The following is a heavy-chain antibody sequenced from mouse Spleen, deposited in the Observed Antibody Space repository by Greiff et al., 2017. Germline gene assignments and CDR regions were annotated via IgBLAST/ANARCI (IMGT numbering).Heavy chain of an antibody. D-gene: IGHD2-12*01. CDR1: GYTFTSYW. CDR2: IDPSDSYT. J-gene: IGHJ2*01. V-gene: IGHV1-50*01. Sequence: QVQLQQPGAELVKPGASVKLSCKASGYTFTSYWMQWVKQRPGQGLEWIGEIDPSDSYTNYNQKFKGKATLTVDTSSSTAYMQLSSLTSEDSAVYYCARTYDPYYFDYWGQGTTLTVSS. CDR3: ARTYDPYYFDY.